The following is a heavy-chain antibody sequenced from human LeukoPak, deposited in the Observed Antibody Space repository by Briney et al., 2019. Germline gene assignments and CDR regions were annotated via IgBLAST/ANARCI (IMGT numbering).Heavy chain of an antibody. Sequence: PGGSLRLSCAASGFTFSGHGMHWVRQAPGKGLEWVAVISYDGSNKYYADSVKGRFTISRDSSKNTLYLQMNSLRAEDTAVYYCAKNPRYFTTFLYYIDYWGQGTLVTVSS. CDR1: GFTFSGHG. V-gene: IGHV3-30*18. D-gene: IGHD2/OR15-2a*01. CDR2: ISYDGSNK. CDR3: AKNPRYFTTFLYYIDY. J-gene: IGHJ4*02.